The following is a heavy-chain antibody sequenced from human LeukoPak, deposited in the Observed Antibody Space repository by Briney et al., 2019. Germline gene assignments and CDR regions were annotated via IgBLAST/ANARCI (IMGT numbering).Heavy chain of an antibody. CDR1: GYTFTGYY. J-gene: IGHJ5*02. V-gene: IGHV1-2*02. CDR3: ARASDEDIVVVVAATPGSWFDP. Sequence: ASVKVSFKSSGYTFTGYYMHWVRQAPGQGLEWMGCINPNSGGTNYAHKFQGRVTMTRDTSIRTADMELSRLRSDDTAVYYWARASDEDIVVVVAATPGSWFDPWGQGTLVTVSS. CDR2: INPNSGGT. D-gene: IGHD2-15*01.